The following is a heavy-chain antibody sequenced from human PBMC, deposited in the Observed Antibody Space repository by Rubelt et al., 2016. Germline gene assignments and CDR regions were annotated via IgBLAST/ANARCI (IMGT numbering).Heavy chain of an antibody. Sequence: QLQLQESGPGLVKSSETLSLTCTVSGGSISSSGYYWSWIRQHPGKGLEWIGYIYHSGSTYYNPSLKSRVTISVDTSKNQFSLKLSSVTAADTAVYYCASGLTMVRGVDFDYWGQGTLVTVSS. CDR2: IYHSGST. J-gene: IGHJ4*02. CDR1: GGSISSSGYY. CDR3: ASGLTMVRGVDFDY. V-gene: IGHV4-39*01. D-gene: IGHD3-10*01.